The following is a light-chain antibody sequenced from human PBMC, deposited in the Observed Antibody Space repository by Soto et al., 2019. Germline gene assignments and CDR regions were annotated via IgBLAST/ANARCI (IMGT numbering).Light chain of an antibody. V-gene: IGKV3-11*01. J-gene: IGKJ1*01. CDR3: QNRSDWPGTWT. CDR2: GAS. CDR1: QSIGIY. Sequence: EIVLTQSPATLSLSPGERATLSCRASQSIGIYLAWYRQKPGQAPRLLIYGASNRATGIPARFSGSGSGTDFTLTITSLEPEDFAVYYCQNRSDWPGTWTFGKGTKVEIK.